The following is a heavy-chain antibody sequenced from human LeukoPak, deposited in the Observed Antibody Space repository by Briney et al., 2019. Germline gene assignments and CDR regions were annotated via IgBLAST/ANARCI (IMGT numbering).Heavy chain of an antibody. V-gene: IGHV3-21*01. Sequence: PGGSLRLSCTASGFIFSTYTMNWVRQAPGKGLEWVSSITSSSSYIYYADSVKGRFTISRDNAQNSLYLQMHSLRGEDTAVYYCARDRDGYTFDIWGQGTMVTVSS. CDR3: ARDRDGYTFDI. CDR1: GFIFSTYT. D-gene: IGHD5-24*01. CDR2: ITSSSSYI. J-gene: IGHJ3*02.